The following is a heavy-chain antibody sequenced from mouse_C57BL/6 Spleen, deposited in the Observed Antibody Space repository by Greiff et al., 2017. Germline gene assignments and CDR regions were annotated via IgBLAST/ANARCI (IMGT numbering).Heavy chain of an antibody. CDR2: IDPANGNT. V-gene: IGHV14-3*01. CDR1: GFNIKNTY. J-gene: IGHJ1*03. D-gene: IGHD1-1*01. Sequence: VQLKESVAELVRPGASVKLSCTASGFNIKNTYMHWVKQRPEQGLEWIGRIDPANGNTKYAPKFQGKATITADTSSNTAYLQLSSLTSEDTAIYYCASIYYYGSSFSSYWYFDVWGTGTTVTVSS. CDR3: ASIYYYGSSFSSYWYFDV.